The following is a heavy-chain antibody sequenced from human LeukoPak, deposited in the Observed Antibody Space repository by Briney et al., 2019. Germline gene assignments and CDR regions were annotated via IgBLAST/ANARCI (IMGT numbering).Heavy chain of an antibody. J-gene: IGHJ5*02. D-gene: IGHD3-10*01. Sequence: ASVKVSCKASGYTFTSYGISWVRQAPGQGLEWMGWISAYNGNTNYAQKLQGRVTMTTDTSTSTAYIELRSLRSDDTAVYYCARVYYYGSGSYYNDNWFDPWGQGTLVTVSS. V-gene: IGHV1-18*04. CDR1: GYTFTSYG. CDR3: ARVYYYGSGSYYNDNWFDP. CDR2: ISAYNGNT.